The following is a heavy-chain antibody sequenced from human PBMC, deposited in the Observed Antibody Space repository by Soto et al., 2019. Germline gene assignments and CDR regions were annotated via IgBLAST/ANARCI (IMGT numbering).Heavy chain of an antibody. CDR2: ISGSGGST. J-gene: IGHJ4*02. CDR1: GFTFSSYA. D-gene: IGHD3-22*01. CDR3: AKDYSNYYDSSGFDY. Sequence: GGSLRLSCAASGFTFSSYAMSWVRQAPGKGLEWVSAISGSGGSTYYADSVRGRFTISRDNSKNVLYLQMNSLRAEDTAVYYCAKDYSNYYDSSGFDYWGQGTLVTVSS. V-gene: IGHV3-23*01.